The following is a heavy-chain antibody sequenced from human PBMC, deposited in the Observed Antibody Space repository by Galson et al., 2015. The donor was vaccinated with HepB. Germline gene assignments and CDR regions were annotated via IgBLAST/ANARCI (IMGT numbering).Heavy chain of an antibody. J-gene: IGHJ4*02. Sequence: SLRLSCAASGFIFSSYSMSWVRQPPGKGLEWVASISSNSNYIYYADTVKGRFTISRDNAKNSLYLQMNSLRAEDTAVYYCTREPFMTKMFDSWGQGTLVPVSS. V-gene: IGHV3-21*01. CDR2: ISSNSNYI. D-gene: IGHD3-16*01. CDR3: TREPFMTKMFDS. CDR1: GFIFSSYS.